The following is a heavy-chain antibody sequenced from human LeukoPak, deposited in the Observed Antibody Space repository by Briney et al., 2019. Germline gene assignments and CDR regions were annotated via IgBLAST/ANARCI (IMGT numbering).Heavy chain of an antibody. CDR1: GFTFRSFW. CDR3: VRDISGYYFDY. CDR2: MNGDGSST. J-gene: IGHJ4*02. Sequence: GGSLRLSCAASGFTFRSFWMHWVRQDPGKGLVWVSFMNGDGSSTNYADSVKGRFTISRDNAKNTLSLQMNSLRAEDTALYYCVRDISGYYFDYWGQGTLVTVSS. V-gene: IGHV3-74*01. D-gene: IGHD3-22*01.